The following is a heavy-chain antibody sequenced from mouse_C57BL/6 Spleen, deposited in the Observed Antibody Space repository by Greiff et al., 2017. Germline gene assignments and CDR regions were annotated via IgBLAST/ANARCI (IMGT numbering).Heavy chain of an antibody. D-gene: IGHD2-4*01. V-gene: IGHV1-80*01. J-gene: IGHJ3*01. CDR3: ARYDYDEVAY. CDR1: GYAFSSYW. CDR2: IYPGDGDT. Sequence: VHLVESGAELVKPGASVKISCKASGYAFSSYWMNWVKQRPGKGLEWIGQIYPGDGDTNYNGKFKGKATLTADKSSSTAYMQLSSLTSEDSAVYFCARYDYDEVAYWGQGTLVTVSA.